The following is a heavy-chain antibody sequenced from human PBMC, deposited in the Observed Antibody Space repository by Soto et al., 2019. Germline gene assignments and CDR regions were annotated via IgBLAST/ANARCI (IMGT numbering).Heavy chain of an antibody. V-gene: IGHV3-33*01. J-gene: IGHJ4*02. CDR3: AREVSGSGYYDY. Sequence: QVQLVESGGGVVQPGRSLRLSCAASGFTFSTYVIHWVRQAPGKGLEWVAVMWYDGTNKYYADSVKGRFPISRDNSKNTLYLQMNCLRAEDTAVYYCAREVSGSGYYDYWGQGTLVTVSS. CDR1: GFTFSTYV. D-gene: IGHD3-22*01. CDR2: MWYDGTNK.